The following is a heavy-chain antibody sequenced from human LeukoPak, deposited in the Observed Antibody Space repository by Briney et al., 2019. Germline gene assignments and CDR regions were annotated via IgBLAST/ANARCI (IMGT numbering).Heavy chain of an antibody. CDR1: GYSISSGYY. D-gene: IGHD2-15*01. Sequence: SETLSLTCTVSGYSISSGYYWGWIRQPPGKGLEWIGSIYHSGSTYYNPSLKSRVTISVDTSKNQFSLKLSSETAADTAVYYCARDLVATRGDYWGQGTLVTVSS. CDR2: IYHSGST. J-gene: IGHJ4*02. V-gene: IGHV4-38-2*02. CDR3: ARDLVATRGDY.